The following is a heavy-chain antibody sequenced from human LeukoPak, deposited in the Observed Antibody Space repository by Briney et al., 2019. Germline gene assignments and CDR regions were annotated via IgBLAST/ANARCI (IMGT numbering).Heavy chain of an antibody. J-gene: IGHJ1*01. CDR2: INHSGST. CDR1: GGSFSGYY. Sequence: PSETLPLTCAVYGGSFSGYYWSWIRQPPGKGLEWIGEINHSGSTNYNPSLKSRLTISVDTSKNQFSLKLSSVTAADTAVYYCARGGCGGDCYSHAEYFQYWGQDTLVSVSS. CDR3: ARGGCGGDCYSHAEYFQY. D-gene: IGHD2-21*02. V-gene: IGHV4-34*01.